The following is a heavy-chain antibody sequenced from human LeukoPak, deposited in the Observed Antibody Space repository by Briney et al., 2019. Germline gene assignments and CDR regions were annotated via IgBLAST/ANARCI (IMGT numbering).Heavy chain of an antibody. V-gene: IGHV3-21*04. J-gene: IGHJ4*02. D-gene: IGHD5-24*01. CDR3: AKDIEMATTN. CDR1: GFTFSSYS. Sequence: GGSLRLSCAASGFTFSSYSMNWVRQAPGKGLEWVSSISSSSSYIYYADSVKGRFTISRDNSKNTLYLQMNSLRAEDTAVYYCAKDIEMATTNWGQGTLVTVSS. CDR2: ISSSSSYI.